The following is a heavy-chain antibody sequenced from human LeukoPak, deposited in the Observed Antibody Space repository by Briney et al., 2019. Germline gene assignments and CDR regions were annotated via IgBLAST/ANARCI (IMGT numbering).Heavy chain of an antibody. V-gene: IGHV4-4*02. CDR3: AMTGITVSGGFDI. J-gene: IGHJ3*02. CDR2: IYHIGST. D-gene: IGHD6-19*01. Sequence: SETLSLTCAVSGGSISSSNWWSWVRQPPGKGLEWIGEIYHIGSTNYNPSLKSRLIISVDKSKNQFSLQLSSVTAADTAVYYCAMTGITVSGGFDIWGQGTMVTVSS. CDR1: GGSISSSNW.